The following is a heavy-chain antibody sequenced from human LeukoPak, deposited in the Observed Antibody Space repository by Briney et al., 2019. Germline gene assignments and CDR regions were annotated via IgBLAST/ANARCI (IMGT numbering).Heavy chain of an antibody. J-gene: IGHJ4*02. CDR1: GFTFNTYA. CDR2: ISDSGGNT. D-gene: IGHD6-6*01. V-gene: IGHV3-23*01. CDR3: ARHRSSWLIGY. Sequence: GGSLRLSCAASGFTFNTYAMSWVRQAPWERLQWVLGISDSGGNTYYADSVRGRFTISRDNSKNTLYLQMNSLRAEDTAVYYCARHRSSWLIGYWGQGTLVTVSS.